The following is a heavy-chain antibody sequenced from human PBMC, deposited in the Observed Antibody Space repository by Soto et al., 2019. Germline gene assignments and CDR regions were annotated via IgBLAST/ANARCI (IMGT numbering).Heavy chain of an antibody. CDR2: TSFDGSNK. CDR1: GFTFHSFS. CDR3: ARLSTSLQYFDYYGMDV. J-gene: IGHJ6*02. Sequence: QVQLVESGGGVVQPGRSLRLSCEDSGFTFHSFSMHWVRQAPGKGLEWVAVTSFDGSNKDYADSVKGRFTISRDNSKNTLDLQMDSLRPADTAVYYCARLSTSLQYFDYYGMDVWGQGTTVAVSS. D-gene: IGHD2-2*01. V-gene: IGHV3-30*04.